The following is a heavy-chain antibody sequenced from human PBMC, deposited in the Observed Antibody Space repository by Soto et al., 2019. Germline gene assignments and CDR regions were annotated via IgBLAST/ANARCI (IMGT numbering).Heavy chain of an antibody. CDR1: GFTFSSYA. V-gene: IGHV3-30-3*01. CDR2: ISYDGSNK. CDR3: ARPLWRDDYNWGYFDL. J-gene: IGHJ2*01. D-gene: IGHD4-4*01. Sequence: QVQLVESGGGVVQPGGSLRLSCVASGFTFSSYAMHWVRQAPGKGLEWVAVISYDGSNKYYADSVKGRFTISRDNSKNTLYLQMNSLRAEDTAVYYCARPLWRDDYNWGYFDLWGRGTLVTVSS.